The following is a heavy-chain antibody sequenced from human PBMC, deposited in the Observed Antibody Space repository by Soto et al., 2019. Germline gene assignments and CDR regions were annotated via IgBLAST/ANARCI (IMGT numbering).Heavy chain of an antibody. D-gene: IGHD1-26*01. CDR3: AKGSYSGRYSDFDC. CDR1: GFTFSSYG. CDR2: ISYDGSNK. Sequence: GGSLRLSYAASGFTFSSYGMFWVRQAPGRGLEWVAFISYDGSNKCSDSVKGRFTISRDNSKNTLYLQMNSLRAEDTAVYYCAKGSYSGRYSDFDCWGQGTLVTVSS. J-gene: IGHJ4*02. V-gene: IGHV3-30*18.